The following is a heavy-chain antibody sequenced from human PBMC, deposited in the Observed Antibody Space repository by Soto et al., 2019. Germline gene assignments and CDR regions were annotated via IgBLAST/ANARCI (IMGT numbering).Heavy chain of an antibody. Sequence: GGSLRLSCAASGFTFTRYSMNWVRQAPGKGLEWVSSISSTTNYIYYADSMKGRFTVSRDNAKNSVYLDMNSLSAEDTAVYYCARESEDLTSNFDYWGQGTLVTVSS. J-gene: IGHJ4*02. V-gene: IGHV3-21*01. CDR2: ISSTTNYI. CDR1: GFTFTRYS. CDR3: ARESEDLTSNFDY.